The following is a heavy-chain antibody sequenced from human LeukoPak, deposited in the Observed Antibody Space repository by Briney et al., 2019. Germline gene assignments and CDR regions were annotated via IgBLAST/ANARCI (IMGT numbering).Heavy chain of an antibody. CDR3: TRGLWFGDIDLDY. V-gene: IGHV3-73*01. CDR2: IISKANSYAT. CDR1: GFTFSGSA. D-gene: IGHD3-10*01. J-gene: IGHJ4*02. Sequence: PGGSLRLSCAASGFTFSGSAMHWVRQASGKGLEWVGRIISKANSYATAYAASVKGRFTISRDDSKNTAYLQMNSLKTEDTAVYYCTRGLWFGDIDLDYWGQGTLVTVSS.